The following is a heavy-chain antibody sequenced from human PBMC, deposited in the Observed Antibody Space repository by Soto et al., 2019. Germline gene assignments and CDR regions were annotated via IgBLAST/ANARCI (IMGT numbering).Heavy chain of an antibody. CDR2: ISADNGNT. D-gene: IGHD3-22*01. CDR3: ARVYYDSSGFYHADH. Sequence: QVKLVQSGAEVKKPWASVMVSCQASGYSFNNYLISWGRQAPAQGPEWVGWISADNGNTNYGQNFLGRVTMTTDTSTSTAYTDLRSMRSDDTAVYYCARVYYDSSGFYHADHWGQGTLVTVSS. V-gene: IGHV1-18*01. CDR1: GYSFNNYL. J-gene: IGHJ1*01.